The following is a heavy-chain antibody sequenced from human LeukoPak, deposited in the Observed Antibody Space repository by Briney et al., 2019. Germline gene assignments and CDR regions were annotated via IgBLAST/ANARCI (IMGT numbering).Heavy chain of an antibody. CDR3: TRALGY. CDR1: GFTFSNFW. J-gene: IGHJ4*02. CDR2: INTDGSTT. Sequence: GGSLRLSCAASGFTFSNFWMHWVRQAPGKGLVWVSRINTDGSTTTYADSVKGRFTISRDNAKNTLYLQMNSLRAEDTALCYCTRALGYWGQGTLVTVSS. V-gene: IGHV3-74*01. D-gene: IGHD7-27*01.